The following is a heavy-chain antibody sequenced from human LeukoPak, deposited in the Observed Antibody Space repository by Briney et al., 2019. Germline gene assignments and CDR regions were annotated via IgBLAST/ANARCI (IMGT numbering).Heavy chain of an antibody. V-gene: IGHV4-39*07. CDR2: IYYSGST. CDR1: GGSISSSSYY. D-gene: IGHD5-12*01. J-gene: IGHJ4*02. Sequence: SETLSLTCTVSGGSISSSSYYWGWIRQPPGKGLEWIGSIYYSGSTNYNPSLKSRVTISVDTSKNQFSLKLSSVTAADTAVYYCARWLYSGYDYFDYWGQGTLVTVSS. CDR3: ARWLYSGYDYFDY.